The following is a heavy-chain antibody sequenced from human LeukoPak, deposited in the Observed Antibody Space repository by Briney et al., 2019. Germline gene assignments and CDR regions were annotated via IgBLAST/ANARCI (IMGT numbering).Heavy chain of an antibody. Sequence: SETLSLTCTVSGGSISSSSYYWDWVRQPPGKGLEWIGSVYYSGSTNYNPSLKSRVTISVDTSKNQFSLKLSSVTAADTAVYYCARDSDRAAPRYYFDYWGQGTLVTVSS. CDR1: GGSISSSSYY. V-gene: IGHV4-39*07. CDR3: ARDSDRAAPRYYFDY. J-gene: IGHJ4*02. CDR2: VYYSGST.